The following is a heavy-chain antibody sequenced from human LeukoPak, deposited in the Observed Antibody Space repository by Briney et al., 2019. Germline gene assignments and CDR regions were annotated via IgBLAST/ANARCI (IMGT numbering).Heavy chain of an antibody. CDR2: IRSTANGYAT. J-gene: IGHJ4*02. CDR1: GFTFSGSA. D-gene: IGHD3-10*01. CDR3: TGNYYGSGSYADFDY. Sequence: PGGSLSLSCAASGFTFSGSALHWARQASGKGLEWVGRIRSTANGYATAYAASVKVRFTISRDDSKNTAYLQMDSLKTEDTAVYYCTGNYYGSGSYADFDYWGQGTLVTVSS. V-gene: IGHV3-73*01.